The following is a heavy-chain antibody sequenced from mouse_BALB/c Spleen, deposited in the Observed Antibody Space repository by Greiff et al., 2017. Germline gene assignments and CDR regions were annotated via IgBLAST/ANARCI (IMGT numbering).Heavy chain of an antibody. CDR1: GFTFSSYG. CDR2: ISSGGSYT. V-gene: IGHV5-6*01. Sequence: EVQLVESGGDLVKPGGSLKLSCAASGFTFSSYGMSWVRQTPDKRLEWVATISSGGSYTYYPDSVKGRFTISRDNAKNTLYLQMSSLKSEDTAMYYCARGLTTTGAMDYWGQGTSVTVSS. D-gene: IGHD2-12*01. CDR3: ARGLTTTGAMDY. J-gene: IGHJ4*01.